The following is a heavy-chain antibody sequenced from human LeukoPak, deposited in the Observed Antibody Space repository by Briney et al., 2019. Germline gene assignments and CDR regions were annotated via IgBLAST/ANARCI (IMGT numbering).Heavy chain of an antibody. V-gene: IGHV1-18*01. D-gene: IGHD3-10*01. CDR2: ISAYNGNT. J-gene: IGHJ4*02. CDR3: ARSSLLLWFGELSDY. Sequence: GASVKVSCKASGYIFTSYGIRWVRQAPGQGLEWMGWISAYNGNTNYAQKLQGRVTMTTDTSTSTAYMELRSLRSDDTVVHYCARSSLLLWFGELSDYWGQGTLVTVSS. CDR1: GYIFTSYG.